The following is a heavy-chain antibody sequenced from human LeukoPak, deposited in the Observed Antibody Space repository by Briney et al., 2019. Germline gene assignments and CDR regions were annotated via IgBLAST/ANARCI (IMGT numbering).Heavy chain of an antibody. J-gene: IGHJ4*02. CDR1: GFTFSSFA. CDR2: ISGSGDST. CDR3: AKTLGYYDNSGYKYYFDY. D-gene: IGHD3-22*01. V-gene: IGHV3-23*01. Sequence: GGSLKLSCAASGFTFSSFAMTWVRQAPGKGLEWVLGISGSGDSTYYADSVKARFTISRDNSKNTLYLQMNSLRAEDTAVYYCAKTLGYYDNSGYKYYFDYWGQGTLVTVSS.